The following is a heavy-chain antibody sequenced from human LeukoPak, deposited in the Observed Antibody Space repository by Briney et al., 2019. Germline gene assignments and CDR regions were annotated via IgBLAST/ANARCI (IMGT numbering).Heavy chain of an antibody. CDR2: IYYSGST. CDR3: VSAYCGGDCYHSLLTD. V-gene: IGHV4-59*12. CDR1: GGSISSYY. D-gene: IGHD2-21*02. Sequence: SETLSLTCTVSGGSISSYYWSWIRQPPGKGLEWIGYIYYSGSTNYNPSLKSRATISVDTSKNQFSLKLSSVTAADTAVYYCVSAYCGGDCYHSLLTDWGQGALVTVSS. J-gene: IGHJ4*02.